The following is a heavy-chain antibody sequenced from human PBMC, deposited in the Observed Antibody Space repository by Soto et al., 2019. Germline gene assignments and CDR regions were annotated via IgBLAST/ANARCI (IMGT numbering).Heavy chain of an antibody. J-gene: IGHJ4*02. CDR2: IYYSGST. CDR3: ASSEVGATAYYFDY. D-gene: IGHD1-26*01. Sequence: LSLTCTVSGGSISSGDYYWSWIRQPPGKGLEWIGYIYYSGSTYYNPSLKSRVTISVDTSKNQFSLKLSSVTAADTAVYYCASSEVGATAYYFDYWGQGTLVTVSS. V-gene: IGHV4-30-4*01. CDR1: GGSISSGDYY.